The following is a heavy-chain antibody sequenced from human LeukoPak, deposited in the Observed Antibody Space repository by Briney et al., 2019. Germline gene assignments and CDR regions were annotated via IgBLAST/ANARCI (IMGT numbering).Heavy chain of an antibody. CDR2: ISAYNGNT. CDR3: ARDGQSITIFGVVIVNYFDY. J-gene: IGHJ4*02. Sequence: ASVKVSCKASGYTFTSYGISWVRQAPGQGLEWMGWISAYNGNTNYAQKLQGRVTMTTDTSTSTAYMELRSLRSDDTAVYYCARDGQSITIFGVVIVNYFDYWGQGTLVTVSS. CDR1: GYTFTSYG. D-gene: IGHD3-3*01. V-gene: IGHV1-18*01.